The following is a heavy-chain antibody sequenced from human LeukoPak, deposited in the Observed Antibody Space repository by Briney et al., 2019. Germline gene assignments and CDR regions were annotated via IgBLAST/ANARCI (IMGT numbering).Heavy chain of an antibody. CDR3: ARQSSWGSGPSI. D-gene: IGHD7-27*01. CDR1: GYSISSGYY. Sequence: SETLSLTCAVSGYSISSGYYCGWIRQPTGKGLEWIGSIYHSGSTYYNPSLKSRVTISVDTSKNQFSLKLSSVTAAATAVYYCARQSSWGSGPSIWGQGTMVTVSS. CDR2: IYHSGST. V-gene: IGHV4-38-2*01. J-gene: IGHJ3*02.